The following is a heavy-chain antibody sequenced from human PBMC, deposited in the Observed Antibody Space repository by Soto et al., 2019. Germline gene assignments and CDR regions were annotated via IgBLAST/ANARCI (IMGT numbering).Heavy chain of an antibody. CDR1: GFTFSSYA. CDR3: ARDPVAGTFDY. J-gene: IGHJ4*02. V-gene: IGHV3-30-3*01. Sequence: PGRSLRLSCAASGFTFSSYAMHWVRQAPGKGLEWVAVISYDGSNKYYADSVKGRFTISRDNSKNTLYLQMNSLRAEDTAVYYCARDPVAGTFDYWGQGTLVTVSS. CDR2: ISYDGSNK. D-gene: IGHD6-19*01.